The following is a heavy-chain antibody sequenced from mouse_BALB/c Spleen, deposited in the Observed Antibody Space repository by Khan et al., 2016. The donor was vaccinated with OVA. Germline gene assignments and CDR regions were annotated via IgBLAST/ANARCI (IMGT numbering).Heavy chain of an antibody. D-gene: IGHD2-4*01. J-gene: IGHJ3*01. V-gene: IGHV2-2*02. CDR2: IWSVGST. CDR1: GFSLTSYG. CDR3: ARNDDYDEGLAY. Sequence: QVQLQQSGPGLVQPSQSLSITCTVSGFSLTSYGVHWVRQSPGKGLEWLGVIWSVGSTDYNAAFISRLNFSKDNSKSQAFFKMNSLQAKDTAIYYCARNDDYDEGLAYWGQGTLVTVSA.